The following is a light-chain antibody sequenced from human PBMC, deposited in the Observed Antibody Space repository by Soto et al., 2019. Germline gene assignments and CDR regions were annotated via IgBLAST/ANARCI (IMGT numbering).Light chain of an antibody. CDR1: SHDIGGYKY. J-gene: IGLJ2*01. V-gene: IGLV2-8*01. Sequence: QSALTQPASVSGSPGQSITISCTGTSHDIGGYKYVSWYQQHPGKAPKLLIYEVFKRPSEIPARFSASKSGNTASLIVSGLQPEDEAEYFCSSFADGFNVVFGGGTKLTVL. CDR2: EVF. CDR3: SSFADGFNVV.